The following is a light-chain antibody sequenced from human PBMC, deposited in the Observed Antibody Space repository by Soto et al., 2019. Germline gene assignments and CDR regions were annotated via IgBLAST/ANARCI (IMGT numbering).Light chain of an antibody. J-gene: IGKJ4*01. V-gene: IGKV3D-20*01. CDR2: DAS. Sequence: EVVLTQSPATLSLSPGERATLSCRASQTVSSNYLAWYQQKPGLAPRLLIYDASTRATGIPDRFRGSGSGTDFTLTISRLEPEDFAVYYCQHYGDSRRGTFGGGTKVEIK. CDR1: QTVSSNY. CDR3: QHYGDSRRGT.